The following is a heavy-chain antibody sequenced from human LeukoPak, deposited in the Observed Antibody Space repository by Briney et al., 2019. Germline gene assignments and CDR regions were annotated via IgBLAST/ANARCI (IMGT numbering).Heavy chain of an antibody. Sequence: SETLSLTCTVSGGSISSYYWSWIRQPAGKGLEWIGRIHTNGNTNYNPSLKSRATMSADTSKNQFSLNVSSVTAADTAVYYCAREGGSYRFFDYWGQGTLVTVSP. J-gene: IGHJ4*02. V-gene: IGHV4-4*07. CDR1: GGSISSYY. CDR3: AREGGSYRFFDY. D-gene: IGHD1-26*01. CDR2: IHTNGNT.